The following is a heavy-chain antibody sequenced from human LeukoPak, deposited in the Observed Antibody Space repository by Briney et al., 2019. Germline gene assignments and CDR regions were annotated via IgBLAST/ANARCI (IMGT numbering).Heavy chain of an antibody. J-gene: IGHJ4*02. Sequence: GGSLRLSCAASGFTFSTYWVSWVRQAPGKGLEWVANIKQDGSEKYYVESVKGRFTISRDNAKNSLYLQMNSLRAEDTAVYYCARDGYNYVFDYWGQGALVTVSS. CDR1: GFTFSTYW. V-gene: IGHV3-7*01. CDR3: ARDGYNYVFDY. CDR2: IKQDGSEK. D-gene: IGHD5-24*01.